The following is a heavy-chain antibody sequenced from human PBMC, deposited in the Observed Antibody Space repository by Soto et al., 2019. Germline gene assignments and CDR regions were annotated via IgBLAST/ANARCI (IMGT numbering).Heavy chain of an antibody. D-gene: IGHD3-22*01. Sequence: SQTMSLTWTVSGVYISSHYWSWIRQHPGKGLEWIGYIYYSGSTYYNPSLKSRVTISVETSKNQFSLKLSSVTAADTAVYYCMLGSGWTVFAYWRQGTLVTVSS. CDR2: IYYSGST. V-gene: IGHV4-59*04. J-gene: IGHJ4*02. CDR3: MLGSGWTVFAY. CDR1: GVYISSHY.